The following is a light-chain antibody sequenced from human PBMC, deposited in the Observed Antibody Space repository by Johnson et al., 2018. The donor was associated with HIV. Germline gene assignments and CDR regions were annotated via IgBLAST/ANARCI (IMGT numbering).Light chain of an antibody. CDR1: SSNIGNNY. CDR2: ENN. Sequence: QSILTQPPSVSAAPGQKVTISCSGSSSNIGNNYVSWYQQLPGTAPKLFIYENNKRPSGIPDRFSGSKSGTSATLGITGLQTGDEADYYCGTWDTSLGAQYVFGSGTKVTVL. CDR3: GTWDTSLGAQYV. V-gene: IGLV1-51*02. J-gene: IGLJ1*01.